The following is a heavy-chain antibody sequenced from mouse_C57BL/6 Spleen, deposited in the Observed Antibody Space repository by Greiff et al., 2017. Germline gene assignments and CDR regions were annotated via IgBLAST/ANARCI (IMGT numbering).Heavy chain of an antibody. CDR3: ARVEDYFDY. D-gene: IGHD1-1*02. J-gene: IGHJ2*01. Sequence: QVQLMESGAELVRPGTSVKVSCKASGYAFTNYLIEWVKQRPGQGLEWIGVINPGSGGTNYNEKFKGKATLTADKSSSTAYMQLSSLTSEDSAVXFCARVEDYFDYWGQGTTL. CDR1: GYAFTNYL. V-gene: IGHV1-54*01. CDR2: INPGSGGT.